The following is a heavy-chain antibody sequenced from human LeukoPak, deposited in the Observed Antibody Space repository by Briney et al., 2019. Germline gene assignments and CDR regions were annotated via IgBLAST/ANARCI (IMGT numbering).Heavy chain of an antibody. CDR3: ARGYCSGGSCLDY. Sequence: ASVKVSCKASGYTFTGYYMHWVRQAPGQGLEWMGWINPNSGGTNYAQKFQGRVTMTRDTSISTAYMELSRLRSDNTAVYYCARGYCSGGSCLDYWGQGTLVTVSS. J-gene: IGHJ4*02. CDR2: INPNSGGT. D-gene: IGHD2-15*01. V-gene: IGHV1-2*02. CDR1: GYTFTGYY.